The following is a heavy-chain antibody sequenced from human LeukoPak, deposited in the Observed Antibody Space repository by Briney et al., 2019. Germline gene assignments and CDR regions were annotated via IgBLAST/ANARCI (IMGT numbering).Heavy chain of an antibody. CDR1: GGSISSYY. D-gene: IGHD3-22*01. J-gene: IGHJ4*02. CDR2: IYYSGST. CDR3: ARESSSGYSVDY. V-gene: IGHV4-59*01. Sequence: SETLSLTCTVSGGSISSYYWSWIRQPPGKGLEWIGYIYYSGSTNYNPSLKSRVAISVDTSRNQFSLKLSSVTAADTAVYYCARESSSGYSVDYWGQGTLVTVSS.